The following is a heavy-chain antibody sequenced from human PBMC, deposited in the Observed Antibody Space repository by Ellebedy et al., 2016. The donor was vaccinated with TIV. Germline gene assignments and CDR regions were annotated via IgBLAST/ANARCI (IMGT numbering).Heavy chain of an antibody. J-gene: IGHJ4*02. V-gene: IGHV3-23*01. CDR2: ISGDGGST. Sequence: GGSLRLXXATSGFTFRNFFMSWVRQTPGKGLEWFSTISGDGGSTYFADSVTGRFTISRDNSKNTMYLQMNNLRADDTAVYYCRQGHYADYWGQGTLVTVSS. CDR3: RQGHYADY. CDR1: GFTFRNFF.